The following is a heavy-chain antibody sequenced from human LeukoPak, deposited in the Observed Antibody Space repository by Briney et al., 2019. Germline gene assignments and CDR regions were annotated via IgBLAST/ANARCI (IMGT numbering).Heavy chain of an antibody. CDR3: ARGGNSDSREFDH. CDR1: GGSISSGTSF. Sequence: SSETLSLTCTVSGGSISSGTSFWGWIRQPPGKGLVWIGSIYYTGYTYDSPALKSRVTLSIDTSKKQFSLMMRSVTAADTAVYYCARGGNSDSREFDHWGQGTLVSVSS. J-gene: IGHJ4*02. D-gene: IGHD4-23*01. CDR2: IYYTGYT. V-gene: IGHV4-39*07.